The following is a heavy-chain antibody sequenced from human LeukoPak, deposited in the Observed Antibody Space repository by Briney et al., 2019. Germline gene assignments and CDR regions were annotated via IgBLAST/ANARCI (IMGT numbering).Heavy chain of an antibody. J-gene: IGHJ4*02. V-gene: IGHV3-48*03. Sequence: GGSLRLSCAASGFTLSSYEMNWVRQAPGKGLEWVSYISSSGSTIYYPDSVKGRFTISRDNAKNSLYLQMNSLRAEDTAVYYCATVKGSGWYAVDYWGQGTLVTVSS. CDR1: GFTLSSYE. D-gene: IGHD6-19*01. CDR3: ATVKGSGWYAVDY. CDR2: ISSSGSTI.